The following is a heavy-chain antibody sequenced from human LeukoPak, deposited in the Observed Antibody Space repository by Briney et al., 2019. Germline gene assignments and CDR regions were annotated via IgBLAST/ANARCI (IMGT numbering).Heavy chain of an antibody. Sequence: PGGSLRLSCAISGLTFHDYAMTWVRQAPGKGLEWVSTIVGDSSKIYYADSVRGRFTISRDNSNYMLFLHMNSLRAEDTAIYSCAKQPYNYYYLDVWGKGTTVTVSS. D-gene: IGHD2-21*01. CDR3: AKQPYNYYYLDV. CDR1: GLTFHDYA. J-gene: IGHJ6*03. V-gene: IGHV3-23*01. CDR2: IVGDSSKI.